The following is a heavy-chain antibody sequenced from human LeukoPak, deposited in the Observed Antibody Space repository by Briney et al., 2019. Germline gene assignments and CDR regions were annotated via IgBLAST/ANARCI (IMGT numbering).Heavy chain of an antibody. V-gene: IGHV3-23*01. J-gene: IGHJ4*02. CDR3: AKVQYSDYDMNFDS. D-gene: IGHD5-12*01. CDR1: GFTFSSYA. Sequence: GGSLRLSCAASGFTFSSYAMSWVRQAPGMGLQWVSAIGGSDGNTYYADSVKGRFTISRDNSKNSLCLQINSLRADDTAVYYCAKVQYSDYDMNFDSWGQGTLVTVSS. CDR2: IGGSDGNT.